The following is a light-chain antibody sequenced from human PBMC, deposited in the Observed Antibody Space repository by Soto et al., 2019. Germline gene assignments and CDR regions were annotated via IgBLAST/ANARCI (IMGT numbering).Light chain of an antibody. CDR3: MLGTHWPPYT. V-gene: IGKV2-30*01. CDR1: QSLTYSDGNTY. Sequence: DVAMTQSPLSLPVTLGQPASISCRSSQSLTYSDGNTYLNWFHLRPGQSPRRLIYKVSNRDSGVPDRFSGSGSGADFPLQLSRVEAEDVGVYYCMLGTHWPPYTFGQGTKLEI. CDR2: KVS. J-gene: IGKJ2*01.